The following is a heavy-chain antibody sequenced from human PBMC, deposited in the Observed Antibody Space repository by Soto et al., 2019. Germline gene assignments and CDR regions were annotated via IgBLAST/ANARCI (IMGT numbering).Heavy chain of an antibody. CDR3: GPQILWFGELPDFDH. Sequence: EVHLLESGGGLVQPGGSLRLSCEASAFTFSNQAMSWVRQAPGKGLEWVSTIRGNGGSTYYADSVRGRFTISRDNSKNTLYLQMNSLRDEDTAVYYCGPQILWFGELPDFDHWGQGTLVTVSS. CDR1: AFTFSNQA. J-gene: IGHJ4*02. CDR2: IRGNGGST. V-gene: IGHV3-23*01. D-gene: IGHD3-10*01.